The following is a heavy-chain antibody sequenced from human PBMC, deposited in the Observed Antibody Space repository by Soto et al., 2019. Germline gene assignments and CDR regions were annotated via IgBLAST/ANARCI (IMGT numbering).Heavy chain of an antibody. J-gene: IGHJ4*01. V-gene: IGHV1-18*01. CDR2: ISAYNANT. CDR1: GYTFLSYG. Sequence: QVQLVQSGAEVKKPGASVKVSCKASGYTFLSYGITWVRQAPGQGLEWMGWISAYNANTNYGQKFQDRVSMTTEASSNTAYLEVRSLRSDDTAFYFCARVFRLSSSSWGLDYCGHGTMVTVSS. D-gene: IGHD6-6*01. CDR3: ARVFRLSSSSWGLDY.